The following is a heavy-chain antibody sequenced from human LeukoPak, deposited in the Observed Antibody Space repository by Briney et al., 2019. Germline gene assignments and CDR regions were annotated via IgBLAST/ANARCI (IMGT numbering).Heavy chain of an antibody. CDR3: ARSDGYCSSTSCYVPGHFDY. CDR1: GGSISSYY. V-gene: IGHV4-59*01. Sequence: SETLSLTCTVSGGSISSYYRSWIRQPPGKGLEWIGYIYYSGSTNYNPSLKSRVTISVDTSKNQFSLKLSSVTAADTAVYYCARSDGYCSSTSCYVPGHFDYWGQGTLVTVSS. CDR2: IYYSGST. J-gene: IGHJ4*02. D-gene: IGHD2-2*03.